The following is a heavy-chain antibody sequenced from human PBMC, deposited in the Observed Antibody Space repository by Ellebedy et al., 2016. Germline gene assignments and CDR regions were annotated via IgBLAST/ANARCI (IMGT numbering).Heavy chain of an antibody. D-gene: IGHD2-21*02. V-gene: IGHV4-4*07. J-gene: IGHJ4*02. CDR3: AREIQDGNSVTRYLDH. CDR1: GASISSHY. Sequence: SETLSLTXTVSGASISSHYWTWIRQPAGKGLEWIGRIYSSGTNYNPSLESRITMSVDTSKNQYSMKLSSVTAADTAMYYCAREIQDGNSVTRYLDHWGQGTLVTVSS. CDR2: IYSSGT.